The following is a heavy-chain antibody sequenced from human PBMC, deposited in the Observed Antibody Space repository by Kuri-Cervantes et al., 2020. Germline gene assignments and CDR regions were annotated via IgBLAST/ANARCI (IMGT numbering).Heavy chain of an antibody. CDR1: GFTFRSSA. Sequence: GGSLRLSCAASGFTFRSSAMHWVRQAPGKGLEWVAVISYDGSNKYYADSVKGRFTISRDNAKNTLYLQMNSLRAEDTAVYYCARETATVVVPAAMRGWFDPWGQGTLVTVSS. V-gene: IGHV3-30-3*01. CDR2: ISYDGSNK. D-gene: IGHD2-2*01. CDR3: ARETATVVVPAAMRGWFDP. J-gene: IGHJ5*02.